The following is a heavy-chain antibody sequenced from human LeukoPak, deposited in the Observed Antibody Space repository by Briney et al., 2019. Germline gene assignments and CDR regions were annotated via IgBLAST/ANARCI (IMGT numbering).Heavy chain of an antibody. Sequence: PGRSLRLSCAASGFTFSSYAMHWVRQAPGKGLEWVAVISYDGSNKYYADSVKGRFTISRDNSKNTLYLQMNSLRAEDTAVYYCARFGYSTGYFDYWGQGTLVTVSS. J-gene: IGHJ4*02. CDR1: GFTFSSYA. D-gene: IGHD1-1*01. CDR2: ISYDGSNK. V-gene: IGHV3-30-3*01. CDR3: ARFGYSTGYFDY.